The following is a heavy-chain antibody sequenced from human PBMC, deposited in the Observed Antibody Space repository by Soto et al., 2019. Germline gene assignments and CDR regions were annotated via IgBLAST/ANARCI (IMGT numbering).Heavy chain of an antibody. CDR3: ARDPSYAKPAYNWFDP. D-gene: IGHD1-26*01. V-gene: IGHV3-33*01. CDR1: GFTFSSYG. J-gene: IGHJ5*02. Sequence: QVPLVESGGGVVQPGRSLRLSCAASGFTFSSYGMHWVRQAPGKGLEWVAVIWYDGSNKYYADSVKGRFTISRDNSKNTLYLQMNSLRAEDTAVYYCARDPSYAKPAYNWFDPWGQGTLVTVSS. CDR2: IWYDGSNK.